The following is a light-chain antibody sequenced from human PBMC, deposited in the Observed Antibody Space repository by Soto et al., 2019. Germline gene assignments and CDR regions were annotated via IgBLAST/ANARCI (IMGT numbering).Light chain of an antibody. CDR3: CSYGGSSVV. Sequence: QSALTQPRSVSGSPGQSVPISCTGTSSDVGGYNYVSWYQQHPGKAPKLMIYDVNKWPSGVPDRFTGSKSGNTASLTISGLQAEYESDYYCCSYGGSSVVFGGGTKLTV. CDR2: DVN. CDR1: SSDVGGYNY. V-gene: IGLV2-11*01. J-gene: IGLJ2*01.